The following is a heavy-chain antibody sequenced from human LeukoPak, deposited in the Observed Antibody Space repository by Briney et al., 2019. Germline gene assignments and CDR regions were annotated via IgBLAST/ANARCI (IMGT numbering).Heavy chain of an antibody. J-gene: IGHJ4*02. CDR1: GFTFDDYA. CDR2: INWNSGNI. D-gene: IGHD1-26*01. V-gene: IGHV3-9*01. Sequence: ALRLSCAASGFTFDDYAMHWVRQAPGKGLEWVSGINWNSGNIGYADSVKGRFTISRDNAKNSLYLQMNSLRAEDTALYYCAKDRSSGSYQHFDYWGQGTLATVSS. CDR3: AKDRSSGSYQHFDY.